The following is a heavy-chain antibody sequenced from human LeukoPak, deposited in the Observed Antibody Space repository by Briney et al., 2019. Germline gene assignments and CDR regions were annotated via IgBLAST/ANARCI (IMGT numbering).Heavy chain of an antibody. Sequence: GGSLRLSCAASGFTFDDYAMHWVRQAPGKGLEWVSLISWDGGSTYYADSVKGRFTISRDNSKNSLYLQMNSLRAEDTALYYCAKDRQGRDGYMDVWGKGTTVTVSS. CDR3: AKDRQGRDGYMDV. D-gene: IGHD5-24*01. V-gene: IGHV3-43D*03. CDR1: GFTFDDYA. CDR2: ISWDGGST. J-gene: IGHJ6*03.